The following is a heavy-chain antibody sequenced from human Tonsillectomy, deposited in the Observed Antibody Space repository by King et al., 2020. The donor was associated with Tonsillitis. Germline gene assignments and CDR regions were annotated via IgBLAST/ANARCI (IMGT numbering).Heavy chain of an antibody. Sequence: QLVQSGAEVKKPGASVKVSCKASGYTFTSYDINWVRQATGQGLEWMGWMNPNSGNTGYAQKFQGRVTMTRNTSISTAYMELSSLRSEDTAVYYCARGMYNWNYDDYYYGMDVWGQGTTVTVSS. D-gene: IGHD1-7*01. CDR2: MNPNSGNT. CDR1: GYTFTSYD. V-gene: IGHV1-8*01. CDR3: ARGMYNWNYDDYYYGMDV. J-gene: IGHJ6*02.